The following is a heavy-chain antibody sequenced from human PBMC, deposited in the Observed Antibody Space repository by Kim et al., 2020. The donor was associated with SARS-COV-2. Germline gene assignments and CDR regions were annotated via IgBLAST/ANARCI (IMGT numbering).Heavy chain of an antibody. V-gene: IGHV4-59*13. CDR2: IYYSGST. CDR3: ARSGGSTYYYGSGSYRPLGGYYYYGMDV. CDR1: GGSISSYY. D-gene: IGHD3-10*01. Sequence: SETLSLTCTVSGGSISSYYWSWIRQPPGKGLEWIGYIYYSGSTNYNPSLKSRVTISVDTSKNQFSLKLSSVTAAHTAVYYCARSGGSTYYYGSGSYRPLGGYYYYGMDVWGQGTTVTASS. J-gene: IGHJ6*02.